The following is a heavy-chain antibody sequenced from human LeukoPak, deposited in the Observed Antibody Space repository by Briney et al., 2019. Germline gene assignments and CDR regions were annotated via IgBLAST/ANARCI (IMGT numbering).Heavy chain of an antibody. CDR2: IYYSGST. D-gene: IGHD3-3*01. CDR1: GGSISSYY. J-gene: IGHJ4*02. Sequence: SETLSLTCTVSGGSISSYYWSRIRQPPGKGLEWIGYIYYSGSTNYNPSLKSRVTISVDTSKNQFPLKLSSVTAADTAVYYCARVADDFWSGYLPYWGQGTLVTVSS. V-gene: IGHV4-59*01. CDR3: ARVADDFWSGYLPY.